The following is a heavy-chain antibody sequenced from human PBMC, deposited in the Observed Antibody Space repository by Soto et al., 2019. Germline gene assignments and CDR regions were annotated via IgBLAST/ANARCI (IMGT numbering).Heavy chain of an antibody. D-gene: IGHD2-8*01. Sequence: QVQLVQSGAEVKKPGASVKVSCKASGYTFTSYGISWVRQAPGQGLEWMGWISAYNGNTNYAQKLQGRVTMTTDTSTSTAHMELRSLRSDDTAVYYCARDSEDIVLMVYATPPDYWGQGTLVTVSS. CDR3: ARDSEDIVLMVYATPPDY. J-gene: IGHJ4*02. CDR2: ISAYNGNT. V-gene: IGHV1-18*01. CDR1: GYTFTSYG.